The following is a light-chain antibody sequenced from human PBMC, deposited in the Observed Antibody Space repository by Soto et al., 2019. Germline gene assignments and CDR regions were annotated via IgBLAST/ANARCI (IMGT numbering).Light chain of an antibody. Sequence: DIQMTQSPSPLSASVGERVTIICRASEGIRNYLAWYQQKPGKAPKLLIYAASTLQSGVPSRFSGSGSGTDFTLTISSLQPDDVATYYCQKYNVAPFTFGPGTKVDL. J-gene: IGKJ3*01. CDR3: QKYNVAPFT. CDR1: EGIRNY. CDR2: AAS. V-gene: IGKV1-27*01.